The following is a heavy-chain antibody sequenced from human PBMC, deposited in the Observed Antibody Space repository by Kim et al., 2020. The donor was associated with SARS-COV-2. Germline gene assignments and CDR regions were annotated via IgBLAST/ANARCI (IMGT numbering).Heavy chain of an antibody. D-gene: IGHD3-22*01. CDR3: ARLYYDSSGYYYHDY. Sequence: QKFQGRVTMTRDTSTSTVYMELSSLRSEDTAVYYCARLYYDSSGYYYHDYWGQGTLVTVSS. J-gene: IGHJ4*02. V-gene: IGHV1-46*01.